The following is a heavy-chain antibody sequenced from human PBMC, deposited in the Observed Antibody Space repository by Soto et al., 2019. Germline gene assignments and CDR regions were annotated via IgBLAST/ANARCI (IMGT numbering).Heavy chain of an antibody. J-gene: IGHJ6*02. D-gene: IGHD3-9*01. CDR2: IYYSGST. CDR3: ARDVFETAPYDILTGYHECYYYGMDV. V-gene: IGHV4-30-4*01. CDR1: GGPISSGDYY. Sequence: PSETLSLTCTVSGGPISSGDYYWSWIRQPPGKGLEWIGYIYYSGSTYYNPSPKSRVTISVDTSKNQFSLMLSSVTAADTAVYYCARDVFETAPYDILTGYHECYYYGMDVWGQGTAVTVSS.